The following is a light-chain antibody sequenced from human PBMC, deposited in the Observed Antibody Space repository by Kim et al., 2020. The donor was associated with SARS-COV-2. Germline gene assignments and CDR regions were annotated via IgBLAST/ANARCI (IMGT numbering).Light chain of an antibody. CDR3: CSYAGSRTYV. CDR1: SSDVGIYNL. V-gene: IGLV2-23*01. Sequence: QSALTQPASVSGSPGQSITISCTGTSSDVGIYNLVSWYQQHPGKAPKLMIYEGSKRPSGVSNRFSGSKSGNTASLTISGLQAEDEADYYCCSYAGSRTYVFGAGTKVTVL. J-gene: IGLJ1*01. CDR2: EGS.